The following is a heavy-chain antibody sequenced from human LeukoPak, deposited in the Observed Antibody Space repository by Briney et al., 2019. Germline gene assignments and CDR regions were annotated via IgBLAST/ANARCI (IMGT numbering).Heavy chain of an antibody. Sequence: PSETLSLTCTVSGGSISSYYWSWIRQPPGKGLEWIGYIYYSGSTNYNPSLKSRVTISVDTSKTQFSLRLISVTAADTAVDYCARSDTVMADNYFDYWGKGPRVTVS. J-gene: IGHJ4*02. CDR2: IYYSGST. V-gene: IGHV4-59*01. D-gene: IGHD5-18*01. CDR3: ARSDTVMADNYFDY. CDR1: GGSISSYY.